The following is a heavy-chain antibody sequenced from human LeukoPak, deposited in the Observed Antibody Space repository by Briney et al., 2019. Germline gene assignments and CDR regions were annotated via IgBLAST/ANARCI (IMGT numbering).Heavy chain of an antibody. V-gene: IGHV1-2*02. CDR2: INPNGGGT. Sequence: ASVKVSCKASGYTFTGYYIHWVRQAPGQGLEWMGWINPNGGGTNYAQKVQGRATVTLDTSISTAYMELSSLRSDDTALYYCARVGSSGWYVHPTLDFWGQGTLVTVSS. CDR3: ARVGSSGWYVHPTLDF. J-gene: IGHJ4*02. D-gene: IGHD6-19*01. CDR1: GYTFTGYY.